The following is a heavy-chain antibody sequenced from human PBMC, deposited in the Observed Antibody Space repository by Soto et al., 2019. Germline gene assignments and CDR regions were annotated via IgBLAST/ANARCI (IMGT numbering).Heavy chain of an antibody. CDR3: ARAAGDGGWS. V-gene: IGHV1-18*01. J-gene: IGHJ5*02. Sequence: QVQLVQSGAEVKKPGSSVKVSCKASGYTFTSYGISWVRQAPGQGLEWMGWISAYNGNTNYAPKLEGRVTINTDTSTRKAYMELRSLRSGDTAVSYCARAAGDGGWSWGRGTLVTVSS. CDR1: GYTFTSYG. CDR2: ISAYNGNT. D-gene: IGHD2-15*01.